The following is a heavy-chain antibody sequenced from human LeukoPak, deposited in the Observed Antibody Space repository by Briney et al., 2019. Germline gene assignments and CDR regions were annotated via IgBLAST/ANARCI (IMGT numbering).Heavy chain of an antibody. Sequence: GGSLRLSCAASGFTFSSYSMNWVRQAPGKGLEWVSSISSSSSYIYYADSVKGRFTISRDNAKNSLYLQMNSLRAEDTAVYYCATIRYYDFWRGRPKNYYRDVWGKGPTVTVSS. CDR3: ATIRYYDFWRGRPKNYYRDV. CDR1: GFTFSSYS. J-gene: IGHJ6*03. D-gene: IGHD3-3*01. CDR2: ISSSSSYI. V-gene: IGHV3-21*01.